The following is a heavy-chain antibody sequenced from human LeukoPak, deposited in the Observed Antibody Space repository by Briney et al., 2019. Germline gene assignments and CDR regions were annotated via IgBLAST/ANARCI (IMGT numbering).Heavy chain of an antibody. V-gene: IGHV4-59*01. J-gene: IGHJ6*02. CDR1: GGSISSYY. D-gene: IGHD1-14*01. Sequence: SGTLSLTCTVSGGSISSYYWSWIRQPPGKGLEWIGYIYYSGSTNYNPPLKSRVTISVDTSKNQFSLKLSSVTAADTAVYYCARDGKYYYGMDVWGQGTTVTVSS. CDR3: ARDGKYYYGMDV. CDR2: IYYSGST.